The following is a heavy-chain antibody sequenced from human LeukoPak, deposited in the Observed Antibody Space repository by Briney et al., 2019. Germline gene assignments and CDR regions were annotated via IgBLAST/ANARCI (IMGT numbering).Heavy chain of an antibody. CDR2: IKSKSAGGTT. Sequence: GGSLRLSCAASGFTFGNAWMTWVRQAPGKGLEWVGRIKSKSAGGTTDYAAPVKGRFTISRDDSKNMLYLQMNSLKTEDTAVYYCTTGRHYDSSGYYQVYQYWGQGTLVTVST. J-gene: IGHJ1*01. CDR1: GFTFGNAW. CDR3: TTGRHYDSSGYYQVYQY. D-gene: IGHD3-22*01. V-gene: IGHV3-15*01.